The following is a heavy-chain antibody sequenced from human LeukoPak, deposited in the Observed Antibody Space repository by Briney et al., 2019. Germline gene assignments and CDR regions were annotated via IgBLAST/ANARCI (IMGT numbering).Heavy chain of an antibody. CDR3: ARVIRLSYGMDV. CDR1: GYTLTELS. V-gene: IGHV1-24*01. J-gene: IGHJ6*02. Sequence: GASVKVSCKVSGYTLTELSMHWVRQAPGKGLEWMGGFDPEDGETIYAQKFQGRVTMTEDTSTDTAYMKLSSLRSDDTAVYYCARVIRLSYGMDVWGQGTTVTVSS. D-gene: IGHD3-10*01. CDR2: FDPEDGET.